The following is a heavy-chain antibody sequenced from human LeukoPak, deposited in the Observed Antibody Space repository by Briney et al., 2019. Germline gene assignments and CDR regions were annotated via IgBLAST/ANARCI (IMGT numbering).Heavy chain of an antibody. V-gene: IGHV3-15*01. J-gene: IGHJ3*02. CDR3: TTFGYDAFDI. D-gene: IGHD5-12*01. CDR2: INSKTDGGTT. CDR1: GFTFSSYW. Sequence: PGGSLRLSCGVSGFTFSSYWMNWVRQAPGKGLEWVGRINSKTDGGTTDYAAPVKGRFTISRDDSKNTLYLQMNSLKTEDTAVYYCTTFGYDAFDIWGQGTMVTVSS.